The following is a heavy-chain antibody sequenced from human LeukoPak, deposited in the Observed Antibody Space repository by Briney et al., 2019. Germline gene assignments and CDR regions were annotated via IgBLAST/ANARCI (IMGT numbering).Heavy chain of an antibody. D-gene: IGHD5-12*01. CDR2: INPSGGST. CDR1: GYTCTSYY. Sequence: ASVKVSCKASGYTCTSYYMHWVRQAPGQGLEWMGIINPSGGSTSYAQKFQGRVTMTRDTSTSTVYMELSSLRSEDTAVYYCARDSPPGIVATILSYWGQGTLVTVSS. V-gene: IGHV1-46*01. J-gene: IGHJ4*02. CDR3: ARDSPPGIVATILSY.